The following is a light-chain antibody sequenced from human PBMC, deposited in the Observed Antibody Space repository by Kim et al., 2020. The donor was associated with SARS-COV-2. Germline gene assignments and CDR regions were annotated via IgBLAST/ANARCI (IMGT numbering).Light chain of an antibody. CDR3: QQYKWSRGT. V-gene: IGKV1-5*01. J-gene: IGKJ1*01. CDR1: QSISSW. CDR2: DAS. Sequence: ASVGERATITGRSSQSISSWLAWYQQKPGKAPKLLIYDASSMQSGVPSRFSGSGSGTECTLTISSLQPDDLATYFCQQYKWSRGTFGQGTKVDIK.